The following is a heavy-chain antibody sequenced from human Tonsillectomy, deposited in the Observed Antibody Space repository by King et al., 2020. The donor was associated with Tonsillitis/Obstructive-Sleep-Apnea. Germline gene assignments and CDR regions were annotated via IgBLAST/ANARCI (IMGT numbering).Heavy chain of an antibody. D-gene: IGHD1-1*01. J-gene: IGHJ5*02. V-gene: IGHV3-30*04. Sequence: VQLVESGGGMVQPGRSLRLSCAASGFTFTNYAMHWVRQAPGKGLEWVAVISYDGSNKYFADSVKGRFTISRDNSKNTLYLQMNSLRAEDTAVYYCARDSPTQAQAGYHLLFVYWFDPWGQGTLVTVSS. CDR1: GFTFTNYA. CDR3: ARDSPTQAQAGYHLLFVYWFDP. CDR2: ISYDGSNK.